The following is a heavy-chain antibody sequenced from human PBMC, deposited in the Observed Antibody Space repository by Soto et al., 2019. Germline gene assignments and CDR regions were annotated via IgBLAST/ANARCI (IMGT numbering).Heavy chain of an antibody. CDR3: VRGPSDHKLRLVEWPYGDY. CDR2: IYSGHTT. J-gene: IGHJ4*02. CDR1: GFIVSSNQ. D-gene: IGHD3-3*01. Sequence: GGSLRLSCVASGFIVSSNQMSWVRQAPGKGLERVSVIYSGHTTYYADSVEGRFTISRDDSKNTLYLQMNSLRVEDTAVYYCVRGPSDHKLRLVEWPYGDYWGQGALVTVSS. V-gene: IGHV3-53*01.